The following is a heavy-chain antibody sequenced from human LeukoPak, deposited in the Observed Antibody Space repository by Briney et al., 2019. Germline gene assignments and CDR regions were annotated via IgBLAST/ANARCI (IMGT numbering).Heavy chain of an antibody. V-gene: IGHV3-23*01. CDR1: GFTFSSYA. CDR2: ISGSGGST. Sequence: PGGSLRLSCAASGFTFSSYAMHWVRQAPGKGLEWVSAISGSGGSTYYADSVKGRFTISRDNSKNTLYLQMNSLRAEDTAVYYCAKDLWDSSGYDYWGQGTLVTVSS. D-gene: IGHD3-22*01. J-gene: IGHJ4*02. CDR3: AKDLWDSSGYDY.